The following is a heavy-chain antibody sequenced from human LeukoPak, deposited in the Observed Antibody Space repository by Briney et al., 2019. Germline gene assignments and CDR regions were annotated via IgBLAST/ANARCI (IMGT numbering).Heavy chain of an antibody. CDR1: GGSITSSNYY. D-gene: IGHD3-10*01. J-gene: IGHJ6*03. CDR3: ARPAAPGTFYXYMDV. Sequence: PSGTLSLTCTVSGGSITSSNYYWGWIRQPPGKGLEWIGTMYSSGSTYHNPSLKSRVTMSVDTSKNQFSLSLSSVTPAATAVYYCARPAAPGTFYXYMDVWGKGTTVTVSS. CDR2: MYSSGST. V-gene: IGHV4-39*01.